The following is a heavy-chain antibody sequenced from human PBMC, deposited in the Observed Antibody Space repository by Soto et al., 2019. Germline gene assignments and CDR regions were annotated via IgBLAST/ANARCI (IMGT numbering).Heavy chain of an antibody. CDR2: ISAYNGNI. J-gene: IGHJ4*02. CDR3: ARGHDISTGWKFNF. D-gene: IGHD3-9*01. V-gene: IGHV1-18*01. CDR1: GYDFTNYG. Sequence: QVRLVQSGAEVKKPGASVKVSCRTYGYDFTNYGMNWVRQAPGQALEWMGWISAYNGNIVYAQNFRGRSTLTTDTSTGSAYMQMRSLRSDDTAVYHCARGHDISTGWKFNFWGQGTMVTVSS.